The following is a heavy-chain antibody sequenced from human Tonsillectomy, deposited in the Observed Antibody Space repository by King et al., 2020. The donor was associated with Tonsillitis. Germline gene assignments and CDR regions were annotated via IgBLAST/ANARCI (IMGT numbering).Heavy chain of an antibody. J-gene: IGHJ5*02. CDR1: GGAISSSSYY. D-gene: IGHD5-18*01. V-gene: IGHV4-39*01. CDR3: ARHGYSYGENWFDP. Sequence: QLQESGPGLVKPSETLSLTCTVSGGAISSSSYYWGWICQPPGKGLELSGSIYYSGSTVYNPSLKSRVTISVDTSKNQFSLNLSAGTAAETAVYYCARHGYSYGENWFDPWGQGTLVTVSS. CDR2: IYYSGST.